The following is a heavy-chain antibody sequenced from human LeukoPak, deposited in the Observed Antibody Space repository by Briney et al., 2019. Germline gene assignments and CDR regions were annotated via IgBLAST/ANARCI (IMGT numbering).Heavy chain of an antibody. D-gene: IGHD2-15*01. CDR1: GYTFTGYC. Sequence: ASVKVSCKASGYTFTGYCMHWVRQAPGQGLEWMGWINPNSGGTNYAQKFQGRVTMTRDTSISTAYMELSRLRSDDTAVYYCARDRGVAATIDFDYWGQGTLVTVSS. J-gene: IGHJ4*02. V-gene: IGHV1-2*02. CDR3: ARDRGVAATIDFDY. CDR2: INPNSGGT.